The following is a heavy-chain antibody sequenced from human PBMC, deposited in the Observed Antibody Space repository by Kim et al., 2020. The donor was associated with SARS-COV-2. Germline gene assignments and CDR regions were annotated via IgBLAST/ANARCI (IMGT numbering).Heavy chain of an antibody. CDR1: GFTFSTYS. Sequence: GGSLRLSCAASGFTFSTYSMYWVRQGPGEGLEWVAVISYDGTSQYYADSVKGRFTISRDNSKNTLYLQMNSLRIDDTAVYYCARVSYSGSGSYGGWVYWG. V-gene: IGHV3-30*04. CDR3: ARVSYSGSGSYGGWVY. D-gene: IGHD3-10*01. CDR2: ISYDGTSQ. J-gene: IGHJ4*01.